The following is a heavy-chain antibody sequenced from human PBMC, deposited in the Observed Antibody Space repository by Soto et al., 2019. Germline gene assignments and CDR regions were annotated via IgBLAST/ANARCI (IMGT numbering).Heavy chain of an antibody. J-gene: IGHJ4*02. CDR1: GGTFSSYT. V-gene: IGHV1-69*02. Sequence: QVQLVQSGAEVKKPGSSVKVSCKASGGTFSSYTISWVRQAPGQGLEWMGRIIPILGIANYAQKFQGRVTXTADKSTRTAYMELSSLRSEDTAVYYCARAGLSGYWGQGSLVTVSS. CDR2: IIPILGIA. CDR3: ARAGLSGY. D-gene: IGHD3-16*02.